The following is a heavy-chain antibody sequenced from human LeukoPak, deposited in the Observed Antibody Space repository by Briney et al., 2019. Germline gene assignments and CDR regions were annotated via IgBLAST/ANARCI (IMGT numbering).Heavy chain of an antibody. V-gene: IGHV1-69*05. D-gene: IGHD2-2*02. CDR1: GGTFSSYA. Sequence: EASVKVSCKASGGTFSSYAISWVRQAPGQGLEWMGGIIPIFGTANYAQKFQSRVTITTDESTSTAYMELSSLRSEDTAVYYCAMRSRDIVVVPAAIQAYWYFDLWGRGTLVTVSS. CDR2: IIPIFGTA. J-gene: IGHJ2*01. CDR3: AMRSRDIVVVPAAIQAYWYFDL.